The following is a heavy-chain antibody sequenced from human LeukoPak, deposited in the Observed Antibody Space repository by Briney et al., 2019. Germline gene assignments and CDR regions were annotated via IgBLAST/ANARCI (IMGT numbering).Heavy chain of an antibody. CDR1: GFTFSSYA. V-gene: IGHV3-30*04. Sequence: GRSLRLSCAASGFTFSSYAMHWVRQAPGKGLEWVAVISYDGSNKYYADSVKGRSTISRDNSKNTLYLQMNSLRAEDTAVYYCARASMAAADYWGQGTLVTVSS. J-gene: IGHJ4*02. D-gene: IGHD2/OR15-2a*01. CDR3: ARASMAAADY. CDR2: ISYDGSNK.